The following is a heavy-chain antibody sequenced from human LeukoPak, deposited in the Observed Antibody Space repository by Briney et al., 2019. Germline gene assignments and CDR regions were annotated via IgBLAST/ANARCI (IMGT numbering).Heavy chain of an antibody. Sequence: GRSLRLSCAASGFTFSSYAMHWVRQAPGKGLEWVAVISYDGSNKYYADSVKGRFTISRDNSKNTLYLQMNSLRAEDTAVYYCAKDKRITMVRGVIPRAHYFDYWGQGTLVTVSS. CDR1: GFTFSSYA. V-gene: IGHV3-30*04. J-gene: IGHJ4*02. D-gene: IGHD3-10*01. CDR3: AKDKRITMVRGVIPRAHYFDY. CDR2: ISYDGSNK.